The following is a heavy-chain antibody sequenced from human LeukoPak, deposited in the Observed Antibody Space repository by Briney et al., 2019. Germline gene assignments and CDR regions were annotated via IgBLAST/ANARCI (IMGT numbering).Heavy chain of an antibody. CDR2: INPTDGST. Sequence: ASVKVSCKASGYSFTTYNVHWVRQAPGQGLEWMGIINPTDGSTSYAQNFQGRLTVTRDTSTSTVYMELSSLRSEDTAVYYCARQLRGEAVAGHLQPFDYWGQGTLVTVSS. D-gene: IGHD6-19*01. J-gene: IGHJ4*02. V-gene: IGHV1-46*01. CDR1: GYSFTTYN. CDR3: ARQLRGEAVAGHLQPFDY.